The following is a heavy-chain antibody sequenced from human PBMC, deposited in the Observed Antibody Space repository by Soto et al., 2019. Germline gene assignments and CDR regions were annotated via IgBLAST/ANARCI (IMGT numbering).Heavy chain of an antibody. D-gene: IGHD6-6*01. CDR1: GFTFSSYS. CDR2: ISSSSSYI. J-gene: IGHJ6*02. V-gene: IGHV3-21*01. Sequence: EVQLVESGGGLVKPGGSLRLSCAASGFTFSSYSMNWVRQAPGKGLEWVSSISSSSSYIYYADSVKGRFTISRDNAKNSLYLQMNSLRAEDTAVYYYARDYSSSVGMDVWGQGTTVTVSS. CDR3: ARDYSSSVGMDV.